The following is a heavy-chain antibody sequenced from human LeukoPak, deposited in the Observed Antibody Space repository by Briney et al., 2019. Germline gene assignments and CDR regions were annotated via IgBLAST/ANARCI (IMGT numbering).Heavy chain of an antibody. D-gene: IGHD1-14*01. CDR3: AKDKPIDY. CDR1: GFTFSSFT. V-gene: IGHV3-21*01. CDR2: ISSSGSYI. Sequence: GGSLRLSCAASGFTFSSFTLNWVRQAPGKGLEWVSSISSSGSYIYYADSVKGRFTISRDNSKNTVFLQMNTLRTEDTAVYFCAKDKPIDYWGQGTLVTVSS. J-gene: IGHJ4*02.